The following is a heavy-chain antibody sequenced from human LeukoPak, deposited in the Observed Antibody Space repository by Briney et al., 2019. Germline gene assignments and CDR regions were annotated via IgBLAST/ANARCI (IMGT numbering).Heavy chain of an antibody. CDR1: GFTFSSYG. CDR2: IRYDGSNK. CDR3: ARDHQGGTYDFWSGYSIGEYFDY. J-gene: IGHJ4*02. Sequence: PGGSLRLSCAASGFTFSSYGMHWVRHAPGKGLEWVAFIRYDGSNKYYGDSVKGRFTISRDNSKNTLYLQMNSLRAEDTAVYYCARDHQGGTYDFWSGYSIGEYFDYWGQGTLVTASS. V-gene: IGHV3-30*02. D-gene: IGHD3-3*01.